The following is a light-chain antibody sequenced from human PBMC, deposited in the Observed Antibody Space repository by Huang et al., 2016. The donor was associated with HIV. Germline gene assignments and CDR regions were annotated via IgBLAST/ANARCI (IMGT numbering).Light chain of an antibody. J-gene: IGKJ2*01. CDR1: QSISTN. V-gene: IGKV3-15*01. CDR3: QQYNNWPPNT. Sequence: EIVMTQSPATLSVSPGEGATLSCRASQSISTNLAWYQHNPGQAPRLLIHGASTRATGVPARFSGSGSGTEFTLTISTLQSEDFAVYYCQQYNNWPPNTFGQGTNLEI. CDR2: GAS.